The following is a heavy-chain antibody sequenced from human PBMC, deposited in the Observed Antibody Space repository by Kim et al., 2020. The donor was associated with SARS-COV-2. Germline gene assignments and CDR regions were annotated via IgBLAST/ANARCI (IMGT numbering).Heavy chain of an antibody. CDR1: GGSISSYY. D-gene: IGHD3-22*01. J-gene: IGHJ4*02. CDR3: ARTYYDSSGYYLPYFDY. Sequence: SETLSLTCTVSGGSISSYYWSWIRQPPGKGLEWIGYIYYSGSTNYNPSLKSRVTISVDTSKNQFSLKLSSVTAADTAVYYCARTYYDSSGYYLPYFDYWGQGTLVTVSS. V-gene: IGHV4-59*08. CDR2: IYYSGST.